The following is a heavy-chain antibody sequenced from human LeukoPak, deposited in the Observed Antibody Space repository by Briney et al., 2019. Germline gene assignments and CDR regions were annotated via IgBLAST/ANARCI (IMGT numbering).Heavy chain of an antibody. CDR3: ARAFDGDGYNWDNFDY. D-gene: IGHD5-24*01. V-gene: IGHV3-23*01. CDR2: ISGSGGST. CDR1: GFTFSSYA. Sequence: PGGSLRLSCAASGFTFSSYAMSWVRQAPGKGLEWVSAISGSGGSTYYADSVKGRFTISRDNSKNTLYLQMNSLRAEDTAVYYCARAFDGDGYNWDNFDYWGQGTLVTVSS. J-gene: IGHJ4*02.